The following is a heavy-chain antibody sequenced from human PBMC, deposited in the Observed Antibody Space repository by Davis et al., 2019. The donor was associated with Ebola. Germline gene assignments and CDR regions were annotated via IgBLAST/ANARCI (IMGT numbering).Heavy chain of an antibody. D-gene: IGHD6-13*01. CDR2: IRTNSEGTT. CDR3: AKAAGIAAAGTWNWFDP. CDR1: GFTFSNYP. Sequence: GESLKISCAASGFTFSNYPMNWVRQAPGKGLEWISNIRTNSEGTTKHAESVKGRFTISRDNSKNTLYLQMNSLRAEDTAVYYCAKAAGIAAAGTWNWFDPWGQGTLVTVSS. V-gene: IGHV3-23*01. J-gene: IGHJ5*02.